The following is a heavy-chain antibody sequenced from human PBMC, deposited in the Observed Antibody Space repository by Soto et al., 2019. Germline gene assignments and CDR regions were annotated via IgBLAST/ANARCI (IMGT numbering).Heavy chain of an antibody. CDR3: ARVLRDYARGDFDY. CDR2: IYYSGST. CDR1: GGSISSGDYY. J-gene: IGHJ4*02. V-gene: IGHV4-30-4*01. Sequence: QVQLQESGPGLVKPSQTLSLTCTVSGGSISSGDYYWMWIRQPPGKGLEWIGYIYYSGSTYYNPSLRSRVIISVDTSKNQCSLKLSSVTAADTAVYYCARVLRDYARGDFDYWGQGTLVTVSS. D-gene: IGHD4-17*01.